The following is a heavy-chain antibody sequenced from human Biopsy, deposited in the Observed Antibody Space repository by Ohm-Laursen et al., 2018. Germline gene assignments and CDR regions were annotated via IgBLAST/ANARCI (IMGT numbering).Heavy chain of an antibody. CDR1: DGPFSGYY. CDR3: ASVAGPRTDYYYSNMDV. CDR2: INPSGGT. Sequence: GTLSLTCAVYDGPFSGYYWSWLRQSPGMGLEWIGEINPSGGTNYNPSLAGRVSISLDTSKIHLALKLSSVTAADTAVYYCASVAGPRTDYYYSNMDVWGRGTTVTVSS. V-gene: IGHV4-34*01. D-gene: IGHD2-2*01. J-gene: IGHJ6*02.